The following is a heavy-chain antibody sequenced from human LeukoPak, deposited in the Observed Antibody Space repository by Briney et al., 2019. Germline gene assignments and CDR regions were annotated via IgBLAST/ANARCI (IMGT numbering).Heavy chain of an antibody. D-gene: IGHD3-22*01. Sequence: ASVKVSCKASGYTFTSYYMHWVRQAPGQGLEWMGIINPNGGSTSYAQKFQGRVTMTRDMSTSTVYMELSSLRSEDTAVYYCATENDSSGYYLAWRFDYWGQGTLVTVSS. CDR1: GYTFTSYY. CDR3: ATENDSSGYYLAWRFDY. CDR2: INPNGGST. J-gene: IGHJ4*02. V-gene: IGHV1-46*01.